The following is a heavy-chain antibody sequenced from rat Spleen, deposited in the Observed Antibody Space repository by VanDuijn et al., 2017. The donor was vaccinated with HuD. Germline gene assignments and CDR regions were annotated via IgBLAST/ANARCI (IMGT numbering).Heavy chain of an antibody. J-gene: IGHJ4*01. D-gene: IGHD1-11*01. CDR2: IRTKPNNYAA. CDR3: TAELRMAYVMDA. V-gene: IGHV10-5*01. CDR1: GFTFSNAA. Sequence: VQLVESGGGLVQPKESLKISCAASGFTFSNAAMYWVRQAPGKGLEWVARIRTKPNNYAAFYADSVKGRFTISRDDSRNMIYLQMDNLQTEDTAMYYCTAELRMAYVMDAWGQGTSVTVSS.